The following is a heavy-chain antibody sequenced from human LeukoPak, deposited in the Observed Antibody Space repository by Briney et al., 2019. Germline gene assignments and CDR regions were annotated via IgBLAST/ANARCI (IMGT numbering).Heavy chain of an antibody. CDR3: AREDSGGTIDY. D-gene: IGHD1-1*01. CDR2: IYYSGST. V-gene: IGHV4-31*03. J-gene: IGHJ4*02. CDR1: GGSISSGGYY. Sequence: SETLSLTCTVSGGSISSGGYYWSWIRQHPGKGLEWIGYIYYSGSTYYNPSLKSRVTISVDTSKNQFSLKLSSVTAADTAVYYCAREDSGGTIDYWGQGTLVTVSS.